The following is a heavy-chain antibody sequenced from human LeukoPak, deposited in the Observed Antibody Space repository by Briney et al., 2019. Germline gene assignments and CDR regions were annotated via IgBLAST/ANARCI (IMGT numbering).Heavy chain of an antibody. CDR1: GDSITIYY. V-gene: IGHV4-59*01. J-gene: IGHJ6*03. D-gene: IGHD4-11*01. Sequence: SGTLSLTCTVSGDSITIYYWSWIRQPPGKGLEWIGYIDHTGSTNYNPSLNSRVTISRDTSKNDFSLKLSSVTATDTAVYFCARGRVSSSVYYSTYYYYFYMDVWGKGTTVTVSS. CDR2: IDHTGST. CDR3: ARGRVSSSVYYSTYYYYFYMDV.